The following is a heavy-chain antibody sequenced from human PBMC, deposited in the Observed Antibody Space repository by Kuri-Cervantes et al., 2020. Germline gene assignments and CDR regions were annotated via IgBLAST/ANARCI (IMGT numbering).Heavy chain of an antibody. Sequence: ASVKVSCKASGYTFTGYYMHWMRQAPGQGLEWMGWINPNSGGTNYAQKFQGRVTMTRDTSISTAYMELSRLRSDDTAVYYCARIKGYCSSTSCAYNPRGDYWGQGTLVTVSS. CDR3: ARIKGYCSSTSCAYNPRGDY. V-gene: IGHV1-2*02. J-gene: IGHJ4*02. CDR1: GYTFTGYY. CDR2: INPNSGGT. D-gene: IGHD2-2*01.